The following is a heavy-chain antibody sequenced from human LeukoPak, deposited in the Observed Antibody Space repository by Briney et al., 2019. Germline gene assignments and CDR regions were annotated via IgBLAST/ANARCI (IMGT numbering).Heavy chain of an antibody. V-gene: IGHV3-48*03. CDR3: ATEWLLGAMNAFDI. CDR1: AFTFSSYE. Sequence: GGSLRLSCVPSAFTFSSYEMNWVRQAPGKGLEWVSYISGSGSPIFYADSVKGRFTISRDNAQNSLYLQMNSLRAEDTAVYYCATEWLLGAMNAFDIWGQGTMVTVSS. J-gene: IGHJ3*02. D-gene: IGHD3-22*01. CDR2: ISGSGSPI.